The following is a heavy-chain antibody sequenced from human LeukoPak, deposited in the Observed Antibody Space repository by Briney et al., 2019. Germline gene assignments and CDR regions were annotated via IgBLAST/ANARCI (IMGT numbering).Heavy chain of an antibody. D-gene: IGHD3-16*01. CDR2: TYYRSKWYN. J-gene: IGHJ4*02. CDR3: ARGLSLIGGASDY. Sequence: SQTLSLTCAISGDSVSSNSVAWNWIRQSPSRGLEWLGWTYYRSKWYNDYAVSVKSRITINADTSKNQFSLQLYSVIPEDAAVYYCARGLSLIGGASDYWGQGALVTVSS. V-gene: IGHV6-1*01. CDR1: GDSVSSNSVA.